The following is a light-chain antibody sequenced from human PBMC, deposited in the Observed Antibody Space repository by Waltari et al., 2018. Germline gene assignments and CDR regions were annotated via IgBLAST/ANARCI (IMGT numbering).Light chain of an antibody. V-gene: IGLV2-23*01. CDR2: EGN. J-gene: IGLJ3*02. CDR1: SSDVGTYNL. CDR3: CSFAAGSILV. Sequence: QSALTQPASVSGSPGQSITISCTGTSSDVGTYNLVSWYQHHPDKAPKLIIYEGNKRPSGVSYRFSGSKSGNTASLTISGLQAEDEADYYCCSFAAGSILVFGGGTKLTVL.